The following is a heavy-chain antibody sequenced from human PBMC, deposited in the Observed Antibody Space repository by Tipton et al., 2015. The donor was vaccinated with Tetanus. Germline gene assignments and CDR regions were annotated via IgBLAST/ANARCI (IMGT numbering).Heavy chain of an antibody. D-gene: IGHD2-15*01. V-gene: IGHV4-39*07. CDR3: ARGHLRGIVVAVFDY. J-gene: IGHJ4*02. Sequence: GLVKPSETLSLTCNVSGASISDKKYYWGWIRQAPGKGLEWIGYVYHTGSTYYKPSLKSRVTMSVDRSMNQFSLNLNSVTAADTAVYYCARGHLRGIVVAVFDYWGQGTLVSVSS. CDR2: VYHTGST. CDR1: GASISDKKYY.